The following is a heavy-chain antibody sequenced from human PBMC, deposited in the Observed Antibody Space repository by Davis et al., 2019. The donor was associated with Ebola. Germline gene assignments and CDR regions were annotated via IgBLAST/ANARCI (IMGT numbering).Heavy chain of an antibody. D-gene: IGHD3-16*01. CDR1: GFSFTSYA. CDR2: VSGSGVNT. Sequence: PGGSLRLSCAASGFSFTSYAMTWVRQAPGKGLQWVSAVSGSGVNTYHADSVKGRFTVSRDNSKNTLYLQMDSLRIEDTAVYYCAKDQTAYVSSCFDDWGQGTLVTVSS. J-gene: IGHJ5*02. CDR3: AKDQTAYVSSCFDD. V-gene: IGHV3-23*01.